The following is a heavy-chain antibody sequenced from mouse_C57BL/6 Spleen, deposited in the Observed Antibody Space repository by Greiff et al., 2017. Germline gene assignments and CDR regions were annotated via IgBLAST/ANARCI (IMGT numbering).Heavy chain of an antibody. D-gene: IGHD1-1*01. J-gene: IGHJ4*01. CDR3: ASLYCTGDYAMDY. CDR1: GFSLTSYG. CDR2: IWGVGST. V-gene: IGHV2-6*01. Sequence: QVQLKESGPGLVAPSQSLSITCTVSGFSLTSYGVDWVRQSPGKGLEWLGVIWGVGSTNYNSALKSRLSISKDNSKSQVFLKMNSLQTDDTAMYYCASLYCTGDYAMDYWGQGTSVTVSS.